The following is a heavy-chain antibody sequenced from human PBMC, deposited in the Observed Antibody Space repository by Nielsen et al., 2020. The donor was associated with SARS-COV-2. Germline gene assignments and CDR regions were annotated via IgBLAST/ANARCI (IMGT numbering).Heavy chain of an antibody. J-gene: IGHJ4*02. CDR3: ARAPLTYYYDSSGYYYVEEFDY. CDR2: INSDGSST. Sequence: VRQAPGKGLVWVSRINSDGSSTSYADSVKGRFTISRDNAKNTLYLQMNSLRAEDMAAYYCARAPLTYYYDSSGYYYVEEFDYWGQGTLVTVSS. D-gene: IGHD3-22*01. V-gene: IGHV3-74*01.